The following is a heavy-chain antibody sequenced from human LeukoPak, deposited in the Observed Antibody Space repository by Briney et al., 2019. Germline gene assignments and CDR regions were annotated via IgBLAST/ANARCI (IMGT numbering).Heavy chain of an antibody. CDR3: ARSQDTENDAFDI. V-gene: IGHV3-48*03. CDR2: ITGSGSTK. CDR1: RFTFSGYE. Sequence: GGSLRLSCAASRFTFSGYEMNWVRQAPGKGLEWISYITGSGSTKYYADSLKGRFTISRDNAKKSLYLQMNSLRAEDTAVYYCARSQDTENDAFDIWGQGTMVTVSS. J-gene: IGHJ3*02.